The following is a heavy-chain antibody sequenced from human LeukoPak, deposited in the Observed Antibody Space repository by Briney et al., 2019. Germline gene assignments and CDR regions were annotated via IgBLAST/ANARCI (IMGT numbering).Heavy chain of an antibody. D-gene: IGHD2-2*01. CDR1: GFTFSDYG. V-gene: IGHV3-30*03. Sequence: GGSLRLSCAASGFTFSDYGMQWVRQAPGKGLEWVALISTDGSDKDYADSVKGRFTLSRDNSKNTLYLQMNSLRVEDTAVYYCARGYQRPDYWGQGTLITVSS. CDR2: ISTDGSDK. J-gene: IGHJ4*02. CDR3: ARGYQRPDY.